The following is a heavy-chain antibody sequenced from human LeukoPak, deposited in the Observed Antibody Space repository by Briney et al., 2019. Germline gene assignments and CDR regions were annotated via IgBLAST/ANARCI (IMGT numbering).Heavy chain of an antibody. CDR2: INPNSGGT. CDR1: GYTFTGYY. V-gene: IGHV1-2*02. J-gene: IGHJ4*02. CDR3: ASHIVVVPAAPHQAFFDY. Sequence: ASVKVSCKASGYTFTGYYMHWVRQAPGQGLEWMGWINPNSGGTNYAQKFQGRVTMTRDTSISTAYMELSRLRSDDTAVYYCASHIVVVPAAPHQAFFDYWGQGTLVTVSS. D-gene: IGHD2-2*01.